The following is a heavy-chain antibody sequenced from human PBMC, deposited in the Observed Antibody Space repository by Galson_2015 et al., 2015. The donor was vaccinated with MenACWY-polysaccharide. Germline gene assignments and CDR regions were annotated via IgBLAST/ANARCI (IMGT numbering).Heavy chain of an antibody. D-gene: IGHD6-13*01. J-gene: IGHJ4*02. V-gene: IGHV1-18*01. CDR2: ISTYNGNT. Sequence: QSGAEVKKPGASVKVSCKASGYIFTSYGISWVRQAPGQGLEWMGWISTYNGNTNYAQMLQGRVTMTTDTSASTAYMELRSLRSDDTAVYYCARDFRSSWYGHYFDYWGQGTLVTVSS. CDR3: ARDFRSSWYGHYFDY. CDR1: GYIFTSYG.